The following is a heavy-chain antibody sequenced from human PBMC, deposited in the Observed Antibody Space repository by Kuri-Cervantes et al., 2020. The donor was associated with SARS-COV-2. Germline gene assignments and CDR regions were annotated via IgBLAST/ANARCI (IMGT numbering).Heavy chain of an antibody. J-gene: IGHJ4*02. CDR3: ARALPEGVGATSRRRGFYY. CDR1: GFTFSTYW. CDR2: INQDYGEK. V-gene: IGHV3-7*01. Sequence: GESLKISCEASGFTFSTYWINWVRQAPGKGLEWVANINQDYGEKYYVDSVKGRFTISRDNAKNSVFLQMNSLRAEDTAVYYCARALPEGVGATSRRRGFYYWGQGTLVTVSS. D-gene: IGHD1-26*01.